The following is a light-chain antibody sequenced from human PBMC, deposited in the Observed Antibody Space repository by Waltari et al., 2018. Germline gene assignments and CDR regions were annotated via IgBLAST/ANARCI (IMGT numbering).Light chain of an antibody. CDR2: RNN. J-gene: IGLJ1*01. V-gene: IGLV1-47*01. Sequence: QSVLTQPPSASGTPGQRVTISCSGSSPNIGSNYVSWYPQLPGTAPKLLIYRNNQRPSGVPDRFSGSKSGTSASLAISGLRSEDEADYYCAAWDDSLRGVFGTGTKVTVL. CDR3: AAWDDSLRGV. CDR1: SPNIGSNY.